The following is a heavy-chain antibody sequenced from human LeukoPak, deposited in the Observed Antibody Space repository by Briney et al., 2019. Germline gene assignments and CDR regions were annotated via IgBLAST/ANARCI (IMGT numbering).Heavy chain of an antibody. CDR2: VYDSGST. J-gene: IGHJ5*02. CDR3: ARHYGP. D-gene: IGHD3-16*01. CDR1: GGSISSYY. V-gene: IGHV4-59*05. Sequence: SETLSLTCTVSGGSISSYYWSWIRQPPGKGLEWIGSVYDSGSTYYNPSLKSRVTISVDTSKNQFSLKLNSVTAADTAVYYCARHYGPWGQGTLVTVSS.